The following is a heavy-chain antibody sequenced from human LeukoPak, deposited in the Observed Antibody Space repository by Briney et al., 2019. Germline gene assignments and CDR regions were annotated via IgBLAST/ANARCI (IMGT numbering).Heavy chain of an antibody. CDR2: ISGSGGST. Sequence: PAGSLRLSCAASGFTFSNYAMSWVRQAPGKGLEWVSAISGSGGSTYYADSVKGRFTISRDNAKNSLYLQMNSLRAEDTAVYYCAELGITMIGGVWGKGTTVTISS. CDR1: GFTFSNYA. V-gene: IGHV3-23*01. J-gene: IGHJ6*04. CDR3: AELGITMIGGV. D-gene: IGHD3-10*02.